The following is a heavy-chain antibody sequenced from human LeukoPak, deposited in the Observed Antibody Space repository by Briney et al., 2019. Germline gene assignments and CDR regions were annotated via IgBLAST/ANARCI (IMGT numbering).Heavy chain of an antibody. D-gene: IGHD3-22*01. CDR2: ISTHNGNT. CDR1: GYTFTYYG. Sequence: GASVTVSCTASGYTFTYYGITWVRQAPGQGLEWMGWISTHNGNTSYAQKLQGRVTMTTDTSTSTAYMDLRSLRSDDTAVYYCARGAGYYYDSSGFYYRWFDPWGQGTLVTVSS. V-gene: IGHV1-18*01. J-gene: IGHJ5*02. CDR3: ARGAGYYYDSSGFYYRWFDP.